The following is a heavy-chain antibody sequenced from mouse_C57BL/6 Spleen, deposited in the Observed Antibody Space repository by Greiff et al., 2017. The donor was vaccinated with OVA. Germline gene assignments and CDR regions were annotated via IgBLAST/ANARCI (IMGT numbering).Heavy chain of an antibody. CDR2: IYPGSGST. J-gene: IGHJ1*03. CDR3: ARGGGLGRNWYFDV. CDR1: GYTFTSYW. Sequence: QVQLKQPGAELVKPGASVKMSCKASGYTFTSYWITWVKQRPGQGLEWIGDIYPGSGSTNYNEKFKSKATLTVDTSSSTAYMQLSSLTSEDSAVYYCARGGGLGRNWYFDVWGTGTTVTVSS. V-gene: IGHV1-55*01. D-gene: IGHD4-1*01.